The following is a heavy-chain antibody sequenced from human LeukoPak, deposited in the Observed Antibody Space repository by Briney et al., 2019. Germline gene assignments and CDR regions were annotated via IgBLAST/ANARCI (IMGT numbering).Heavy chain of an antibody. V-gene: IGHV3-11*01. CDR3: TRGIVDLHLFDY. D-gene: IGHD3-22*01. CDR1: GFTFSDYY. Sequence: GGSLRLSCAASGFTFSDYYLSWIRQAPGKGLEWVSDISTSGGTINYADSVKGRFTIYRDNAKNSLYLHMNSLRVEDTAVYYCTRGIVDLHLFDYRGQGTLVTVSS. CDR2: ISTSGGTI. J-gene: IGHJ4*02.